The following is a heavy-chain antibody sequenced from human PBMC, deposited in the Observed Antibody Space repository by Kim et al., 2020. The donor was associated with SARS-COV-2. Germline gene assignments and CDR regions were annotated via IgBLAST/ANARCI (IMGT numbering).Heavy chain of an antibody. CDR2: IYYSGST. D-gene: IGHD2-2*01. Sequence: SETLSLTCTVSGGSISSSSYYWGWIRQPPGKGLEWIGSIYYSGSTYYNPSPKSRGTITVDTSKNQFSLKLGSVTAADTAVYYCARHCSSTSCYYYYGMDGWGQGTTVTVSS. J-gene: IGHJ6*02. CDR1: GGSISSSSYY. CDR3: ARHCSSTSCYYYYGMDG. V-gene: IGHV4-39*01.